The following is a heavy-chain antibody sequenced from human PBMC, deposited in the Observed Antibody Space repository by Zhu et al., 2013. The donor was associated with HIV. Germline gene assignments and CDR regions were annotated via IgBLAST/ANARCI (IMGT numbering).Heavy chain of an antibody. CDR2: INPKSGGT. Sequence: QVQLVQSGAEVKKPWGLTLRSPCKASGYTFTGYYMHWVRQTPGQGLEWMGWINPKSGGTKYAQKFQGRVTMTRDTSIRTAYMELSRLKSDDTAVYYCARADRVVIDYWGQGTLVTVSS. CDR1: GYTFTGYY. V-gene: IGHV1-2*02. J-gene: IGHJ4*02. D-gene: IGHD2-21*01. CDR3: ARADRVVIDY.